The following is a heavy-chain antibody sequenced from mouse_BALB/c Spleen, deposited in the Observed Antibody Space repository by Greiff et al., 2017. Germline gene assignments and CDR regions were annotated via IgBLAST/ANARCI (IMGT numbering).Heavy chain of an antibody. CDR1: GFSLTSYG. V-gene: IGHV2-9*02. J-gene: IGHJ2*01. CDR2: IWAGGST. Sequence: VMLVESGPGLVAPSQSLSITCTVSGFSLTSYGVHWVRQPPGKGLEWLGVIWAGGSTNYNSALMSRLSISKDNSKSQVFLKMNSLQTDDTAMYYGARDHPIGSRFDYWGQGTTLTVSA. D-gene: IGHD6-5*01. CDR3: ARDHPIGSRFDY.